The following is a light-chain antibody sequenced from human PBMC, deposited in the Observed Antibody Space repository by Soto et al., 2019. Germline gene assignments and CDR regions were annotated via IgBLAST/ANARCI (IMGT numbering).Light chain of an antibody. Sequence: QSALTQPPSASGSPGQSVTISCTGNSSDVGGYNYVSWYQQHPGKAPQLIIYEVSTRPSGVPDRFSGSKSGNTASLTVSGLQAEDEADYYCSSYAATNNYGFGSGTKLTVL. CDR3: SSYAATNNYG. CDR1: SSDVGGYNY. J-gene: IGLJ1*01. CDR2: EVS. V-gene: IGLV2-8*01.